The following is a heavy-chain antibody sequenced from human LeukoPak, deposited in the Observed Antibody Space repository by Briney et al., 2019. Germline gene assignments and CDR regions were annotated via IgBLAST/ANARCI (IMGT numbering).Heavy chain of an antibody. CDR2: IYSGGST. CDR3: AREGLNYYGPPDPHRDAFDI. CDR1: GFTVSSNY. Sequence: PGGSLRLSCAASGFTVSSNYMSWVRQAPGKGLEWVSVIYSGGSTYYADSVKGRFTISRDNSKNTLYPQMNSLRAEDTAVYYCAREGLNYYGPPDPHRDAFDIWGQGTMVTVSS. J-gene: IGHJ3*02. V-gene: IGHV3-53*01. D-gene: IGHD3-10*01.